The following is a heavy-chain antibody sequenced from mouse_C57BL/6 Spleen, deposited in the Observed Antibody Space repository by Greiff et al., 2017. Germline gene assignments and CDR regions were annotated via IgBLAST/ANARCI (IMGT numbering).Heavy chain of an antibody. J-gene: IGHJ2*01. V-gene: IGHV14-4*01. CDR3: TITTVVATPYYFDY. CDR2: IDPENGDT. D-gene: IGHD1-1*01. Sequence: DVQLQESGAELVRPGASVKLSCTASGFNIKDDYMHWVKQRPEQGLEWIGWIDPENGDTEYASQFQGKATITADTSSNTAYLQLSSLTSEDTAVYYCTITTVVATPYYFDYWGQGTTLTVSS. CDR1: GFNIKDDY.